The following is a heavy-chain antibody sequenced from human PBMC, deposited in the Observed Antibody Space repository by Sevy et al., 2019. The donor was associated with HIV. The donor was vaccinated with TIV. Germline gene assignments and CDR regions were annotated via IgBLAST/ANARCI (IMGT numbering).Heavy chain of an antibody. CDR3: ARGSTMVRGVIIGFDP. J-gene: IGHJ5*02. D-gene: IGHD3-10*01. Sequence: SETLSLTCTVSGGSISSYYWSWIRQPPGKGLEWIGYIYYSGSTNYNPSLKSRVTISLDTSKNQFSLKLSSVTAADTAVYYCARGSTMVRGVIIGFDPWGQGTLVTVSS. CDR2: IYYSGST. V-gene: IGHV4-59*01. CDR1: GGSISSYY.